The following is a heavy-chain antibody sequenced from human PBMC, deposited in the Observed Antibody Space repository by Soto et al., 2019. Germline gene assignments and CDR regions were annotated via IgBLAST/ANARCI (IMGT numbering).Heavy chain of an antibody. J-gene: IGHJ4*02. V-gene: IGHV3-15*02. CDR2: VTRRTDGETT. CDR1: GFIFGDAW. CDR3: VAGSPFES. Sequence: DVQLEDSGGAWVRPGGSLRLSCTGSGFIFGDAWLSWVRQAPGKGLEWVARVTRRTDGETTDYAAPVTGRFTISRDVSKPTVYLQMNSLKIEDTGIYYCVAGSPFESWGQGTLVTVSS. D-gene: IGHD1-26*01.